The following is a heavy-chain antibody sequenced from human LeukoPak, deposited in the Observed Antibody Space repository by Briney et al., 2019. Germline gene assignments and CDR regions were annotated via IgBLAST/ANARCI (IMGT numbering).Heavy chain of an antibody. CDR2: ISHDGATK. CDR1: GFSFSNFA. J-gene: IGHJ4*02. Sequence: GGSLRLSCAASGFSFSNFAIHWVRQAPGTGLEWLAVISHDGATKHYADSVKGRFTISRDNSNNSLSLQMNSLSAEDTAVYYCARARGRWHLLPLDFWGQGTLVTVSS. CDR3: ARARGRWHLLPLDF. D-gene: IGHD1-26*01. V-gene: IGHV3-30*04.